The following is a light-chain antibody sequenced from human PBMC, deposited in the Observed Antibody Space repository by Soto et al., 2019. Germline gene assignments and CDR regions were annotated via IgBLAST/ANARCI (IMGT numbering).Light chain of an antibody. Sequence: EIVLTQSPATLSLSPGERATLSCRASRSISSSLAWYQQKPGQAPRLLIYDASNRATGIPARFSGSGSGTDFTLTISSLEPDDFAVYYCQQRSNWPITFGQGTRLEIK. CDR2: DAS. V-gene: IGKV3-11*01. J-gene: IGKJ5*01. CDR1: RSISSS. CDR3: QQRSNWPIT.